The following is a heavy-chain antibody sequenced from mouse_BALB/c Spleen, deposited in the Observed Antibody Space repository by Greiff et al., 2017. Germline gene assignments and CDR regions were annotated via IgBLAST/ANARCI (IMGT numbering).Heavy chain of an antibody. J-gene: IGHJ2*01. Sequence: VKLMESGAELAKPGASVKMSCKASGYTFTSYWMHWVNQRPGQGLEWIGYINPSTGYTEYNQKFKDKATLTADKSSSTAYMQLSSLTSEDSAVYYCARSVTGTYDYWGQGTTLTVSS. CDR3: ARSVTGTYDY. D-gene: IGHD4-1*01. V-gene: IGHV1-7*01. CDR2: INPSTGYT. CDR1: GYTFTSYW.